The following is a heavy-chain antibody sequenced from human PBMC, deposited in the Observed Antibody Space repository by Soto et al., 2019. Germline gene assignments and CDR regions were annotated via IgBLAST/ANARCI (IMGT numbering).Heavy chain of an antibody. CDR3: AKTGIYYGSTYYMDV. CDR1: GFTFSSYG. D-gene: IGHD3-10*01. Sequence: GGSLRLSCAASGFTFSSYGMHWVRQAPGKGLEWVAVISYDGSNKYYADSVKGRFTISRDNSKNTLYLQMNSLRAEDTAVYYCAKTGIYYGSTYYMDVWGKGTTVTVSS. V-gene: IGHV3-30*18. J-gene: IGHJ6*03. CDR2: ISYDGSNK.